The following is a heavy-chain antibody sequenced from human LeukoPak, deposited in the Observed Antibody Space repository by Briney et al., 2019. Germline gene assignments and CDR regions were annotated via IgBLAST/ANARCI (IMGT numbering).Heavy chain of an antibody. CDR1: GYTFISYA. J-gene: IGHJ6*02. Sequence: ASVKVSCKASGYTFISYAMHWVRQAPGQRLEWMGWINAGNGNTKYSQKFQGRVTITRDTSASTAYMELSSLRSEDTAVYYCARSSPQHVLRFLEWLLPSDVWGQGTTVTVSS. D-gene: IGHD3-3*01. CDR3: ARSSPQHVLRFLEWLLPSDV. V-gene: IGHV1-3*01. CDR2: INAGNGNT.